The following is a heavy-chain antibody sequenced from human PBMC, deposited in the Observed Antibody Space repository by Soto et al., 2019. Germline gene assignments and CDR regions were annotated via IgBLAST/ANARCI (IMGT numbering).Heavy chain of an antibody. CDR2: IYTSGST. V-gene: IGHV4-4*07. J-gene: IGHJ5*02. CDR1: GGSISSYY. CDR3: ARDLAARRGDWFDP. Sequence: PSETLSLTWTVSGGSISSYYGSWIRQPAGKGLEWIGRIYTSGSTNYNPSLKSRVTRSVDTSKNQFSLKLSSVTAADTAVYYCARDLAARRGDWFDPWGQATLVTVSS. D-gene: IGHD6-6*01.